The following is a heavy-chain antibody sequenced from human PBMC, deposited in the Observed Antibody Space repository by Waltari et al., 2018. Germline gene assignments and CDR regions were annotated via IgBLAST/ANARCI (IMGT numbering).Heavy chain of an antibody. V-gene: IGHV3-7*01. CDR2: IKEDGSEK. D-gene: IGHD3-16*01. Sequence: GGLVQPGGSVKLSCATSGINFGNYWMDWVRQAPGKGLEWVANIKEDGSEKWYVDSVRGRFTISRDNAKNSLYLQINSLRVEDTAIYYCAREGVGAFDYWGQGTLVSVSS. J-gene: IGHJ4*02. CDR1: GINFGNYW. CDR3: AREGVGAFDY.